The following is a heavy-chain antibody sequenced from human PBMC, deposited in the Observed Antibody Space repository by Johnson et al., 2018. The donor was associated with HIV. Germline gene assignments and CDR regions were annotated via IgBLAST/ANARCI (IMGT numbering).Heavy chain of an antibody. CDR2: IGTAGDT. J-gene: IGHJ3*02. CDR3: ARTLRPGPDTFDI. V-gene: IGHV3-13*01. D-gene: IGHD5-12*01. Sequence: VQLVESGGGLVQPGGSLRLSCAASGFTFSSYDMHWVRQATGKGLEWVSAIGTAGDTYYPDSVKGIFTISRDNSKNTLYLQMNSLRAEDTAVYYCARTLRPGPDTFDIWGQGTMVTVSS. CDR1: GFTFSSYD.